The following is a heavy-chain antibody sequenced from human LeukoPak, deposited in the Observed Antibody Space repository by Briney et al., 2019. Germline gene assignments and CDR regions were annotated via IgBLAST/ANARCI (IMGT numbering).Heavy chain of an antibody. CDR3: VRTAYGSGSNFDY. V-gene: IGHV3-21*01. Sequence: GGSLRLSCAASGFTFSSYSMNWVRQAPGKGLEWVSSISSSSSYIYYADSVKGRFTISRDNAKNSLYLQMNSLRAEDTAVYYCVRTAYGSGSNFDYWGQGTLVTVSS. CDR1: GFTFSSYS. J-gene: IGHJ4*02. CDR2: ISSSSSYI. D-gene: IGHD3-10*01.